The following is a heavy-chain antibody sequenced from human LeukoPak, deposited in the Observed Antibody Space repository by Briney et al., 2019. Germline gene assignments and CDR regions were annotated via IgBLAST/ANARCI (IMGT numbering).Heavy chain of an antibody. CDR3: AREHRSSSSCHLGY. CDR2: IKQDGSEK. CDR1: GFTFSSYW. Sequence: PGGSLRLSCAASGFTFSSYWMSWVRQAPGKGLEWVANIKQDGSEKYYVNSVRGRFSISRDNAKNSLYLQMNSLRAEDTAVYYCAREHRSSSSCHLGYWGQGTLVTVSS. D-gene: IGHD2-2*01. J-gene: IGHJ4*02. V-gene: IGHV3-7*01.